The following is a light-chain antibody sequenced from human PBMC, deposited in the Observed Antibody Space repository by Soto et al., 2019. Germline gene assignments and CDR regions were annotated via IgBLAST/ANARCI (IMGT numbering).Light chain of an antibody. CDR2: AAS. J-gene: IGKJ5*01. CDR3: LQDYNYPPT. Sequence: IQMTRSPSSLSASVGDRVTIACRASQSISSYLGWYQQKPGKAPKLLIYAASSLQSGVPSRFSGSGSGTDFTLTISSLQAEDFATYYCLQDYNYPPTFGQGTRLEIK. CDR1: QSISSY. V-gene: IGKV1-6*01.